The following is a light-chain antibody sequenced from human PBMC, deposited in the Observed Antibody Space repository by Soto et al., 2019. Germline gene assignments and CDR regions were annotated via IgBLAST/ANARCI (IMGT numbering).Light chain of an antibody. CDR3: QQRSYWPLT. J-gene: IGKJ4*01. Sequence: EIVLTQSPATLSLSPGERATLSCRASQSVSSYLAWYQQKPGQAPRLLMYDASNRATGIPARFSGSGSGTDFTLTISSLEPEDLAVYYCQQRSYWPLTFGGGTKVEIK. CDR1: QSVSSY. CDR2: DAS. V-gene: IGKV3-11*01.